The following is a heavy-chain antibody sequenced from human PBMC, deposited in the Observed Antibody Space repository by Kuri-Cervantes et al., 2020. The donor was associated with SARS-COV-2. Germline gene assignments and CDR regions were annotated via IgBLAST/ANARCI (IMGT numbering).Heavy chain of an antibody. D-gene: IGHD3-3*01. J-gene: IGHJ6*02. CDR2: INSDGSST. CDR1: GFTFSSYW. V-gene: IGHV3-74*01. CDR3: ARVVLVDFWSGYSTHNYYYYGVDV. Sequence: GESLKISCAASGFTFSSYWMHWVRQAPGKGLVWVSRINSDGSSTSYADSVKGRFTISRDNAKNSLYLQMNSLRAEDTAVYYCARVVLVDFWSGYSTHNYYYYGVDVWGQGTTVTVSS.